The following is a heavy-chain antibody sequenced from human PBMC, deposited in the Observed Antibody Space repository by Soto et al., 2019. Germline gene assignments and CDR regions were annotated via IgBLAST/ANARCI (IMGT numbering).Heavy chain of an antibody. Sequence: ASVKVSCKASGYTFTSYGISWVRQAPGQGLEWMGWISVYNANTNYVENLQDRVTMTTDTSTSTAYMELRSLRSDDTAVYYCARDLRYGDPVYYFDYWGQGTLVTVSS. D-gene: IGHD4-17*01. CDR1: GYTFTSYG. CDR2: ISVYNANT. J-gene: IGHJ4*01. V-gene: IGHV1-18*01. CDR3: ARDLRYGDPVYYFDY.